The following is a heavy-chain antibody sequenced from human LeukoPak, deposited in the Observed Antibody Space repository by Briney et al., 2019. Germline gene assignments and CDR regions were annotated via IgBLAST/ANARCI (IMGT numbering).Heavy chain of an antibody. Sequence: GRSLRLSCAASGFTFDDYAMHWVRQAPGKGLEWVSGISWNSGSIGYADSVKGRFTISRDNAKNSLYLQMNSLRAEDMALYYCAKDHSSSWYDSSAFDTWGQGTMVTVSS. J-gene: IGHJ3*02. CDR3: AKDHSSSWYDSSAFDT. CDR2: ISWNSGSI. D-gene: IGHD6-13*01. V-gene: IGHV3-9*03. CDR1: GFTFDDYA.